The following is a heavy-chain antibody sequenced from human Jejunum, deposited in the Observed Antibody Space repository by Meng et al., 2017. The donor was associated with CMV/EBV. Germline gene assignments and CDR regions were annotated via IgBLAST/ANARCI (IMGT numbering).Heavy chain of an antibody. V-gene: IGHV3-53*01. CDR3: ARSGLPPNGLFPEQGFDP. CDR2: IYTNGQT. Sequence: VGSNYITWIPQAPARGLEWVSVIYTNGQTQYAESVKGRFTISRDSSRNILYLQMSSLRIEDTAIYYCARSGLPPNGLFPEQGFDPWGQGTLVTVSS. D-gene: IGHD2-8*01. CDR1: VGSNY. J-gene: IGHJ5*02.